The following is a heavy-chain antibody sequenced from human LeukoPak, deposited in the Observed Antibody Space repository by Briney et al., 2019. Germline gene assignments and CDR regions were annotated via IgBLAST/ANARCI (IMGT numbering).Heavy chain of an antibody. V-gene: IGHV1-18*01. CDR2: ISAYNGNT. CDR3: ARVAVDTAMVQFYYYYYMDV. CDR1: GYTFTSYG. D-gene: IGHD5-18*01. Sequence: ASVKVSCKASGYTFTSYGISWVRQAPGQGLEWMGWISAYNGNTNYAQKLQGRVTMTTDTSTSTAYMELRSLRSDDTAVYYCARVAVDTAMVQFYYYYYMDVWGKGTTVTVSS. J-gene: IGHJ6*03.